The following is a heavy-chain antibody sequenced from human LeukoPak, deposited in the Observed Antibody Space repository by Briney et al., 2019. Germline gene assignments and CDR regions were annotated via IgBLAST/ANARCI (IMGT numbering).Heavy chain of an antibody. V-gene: IGHV1-69*04. Sequence: SVKVSCKASGGTFSSYAISWVRQAPGQGLEWMGRIIPILGIANYAQKFQGRVTITADKSTSTAYMELSSLRSEDTAVYYCARGPNSGWAPLWGQGTLVTVSS. D-gene: IGHD6-19*01. CDR2: IIPILGIA. CDR3: ARGPNSGWAPL. CDR1: GGTFSSYA. J-gene: IGHJ4*02.